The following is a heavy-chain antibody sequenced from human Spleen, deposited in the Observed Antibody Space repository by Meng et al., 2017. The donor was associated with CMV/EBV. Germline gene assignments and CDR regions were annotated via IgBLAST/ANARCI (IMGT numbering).Heavy chain of an antibody. CDR2: IGATGDT. D-gene: IGHD2-2*01. CDR3: AISSTRSVEGAFDI. CDR1: GFTFSSYD. Sequence: GGSLRLSCVASGFTFSSYDMHWVRQARGKGLEWVSAIGATGDTYYAGSVKGRFTISRETAKKSFYLQMNSLRAGDTAVYYFAISSTRSVEGAFDIWGQGTLVTVSS. J-gene: IGHJ3*02. V-gene: IGHV3-13*01.